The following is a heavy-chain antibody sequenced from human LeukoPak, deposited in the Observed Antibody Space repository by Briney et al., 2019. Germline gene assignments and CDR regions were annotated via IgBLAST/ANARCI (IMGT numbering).Heavy chain of an antibody. Sequence: GGSLRLSCAASGSTFSSYAMSWVRQAPGKGLERVSLISDSGGTTYYADSVKGRFTISRDNSKNTLFLQMNSLRAEDTAVYYCAAASRNYGPWGQGTLVTVSS. D-gene: IGHD1-7*01. CDR2: ISDSGGTT. CDR3: AAASRNYGP. V-gene: IGHV3-23*01. CDR1: GSTFSSYA. J-gene: IGHJ5*02.